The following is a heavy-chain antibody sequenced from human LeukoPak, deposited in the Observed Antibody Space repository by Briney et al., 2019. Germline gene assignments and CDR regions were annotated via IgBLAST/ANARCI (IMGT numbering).Heavy chain of an antibody. D-gene: IGHD6-19*01. CDR3: ARGSYSSGWYNLYYFDY. V-gene: IGHV4-34*01. J-gene: IGHJ4*02. CDR2: ISHSGST. Sequence: SETLCLTCAAYGLSFSGYYWSWIRQPPGKGLEWVGEISHSGSTNYNPALKSRVTISVDASKNQFSLKLSYVTAADTAVYYCARGSYSSGWYNLYYFDYWGQGTLVTVSS. CDR1: GLSFSGYY.